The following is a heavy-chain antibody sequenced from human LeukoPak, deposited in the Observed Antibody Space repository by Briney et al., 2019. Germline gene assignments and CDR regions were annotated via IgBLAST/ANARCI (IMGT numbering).Heavy chain of an antibody. CDR2: IWYDGSNK. CDR3: ARDLRITIRMPYYFDY. D-gene: IGHD3-10*01. CDR1: GFTFSSYG. J-gene: IGHJ4*02. V-gene: IGHV3-33*01. Sequence: GGSLRLSCAASGFTFSSYGMHWVRQAPGKRLEWVAVIWYDGSNKYYADSVKGRFTISRDNSKNTLYLQMNSLRAEDTAVYYCARDLRITIRMPYYFDYWGQGTLVTVSS.